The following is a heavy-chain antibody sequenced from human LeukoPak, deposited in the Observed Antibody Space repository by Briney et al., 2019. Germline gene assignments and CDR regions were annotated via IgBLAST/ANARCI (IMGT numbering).Heavy chain of an antibody. D-gene: IGHD1-14*01. CDR1: GYTLTELS. J-gene: IGHJ4*02. CDR2: INPNSGGT. V-gene: IGHV1-2*02. Sequence: ASVKVSCKVSGYTLTELSMHWVRQAPGKGLEWMGWINPNSGGTNYAQNLQGRATMTTDTSTSTAYMELRSLRSDDTAVYYCARTTAWARTKFDYWGQGTLVTVSS. CDR3: ARTTAWARTKFDY.